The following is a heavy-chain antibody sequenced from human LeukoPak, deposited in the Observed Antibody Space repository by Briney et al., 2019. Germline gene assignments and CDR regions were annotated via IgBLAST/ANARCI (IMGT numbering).Heavy chain of an antibody. J-gene: IGHJ3*02. D-gene: IGHD6-13*01. CDR1: GGTFSSYA. CDR3: ARTKGAAAGNGHDAFDI. V-gene: IGHV1-69*04. CDR2: IIPILGIA. Sequence: SVKVSCKASGGTFSSYAISWVRQAPGQGLEWMGRIIPILGIANYAQKFQGRVTITADKSTSTAYMELSSLRSEDTAVYYCARTKGAAAGNGHDAFDIWGQGTMVTVSS.